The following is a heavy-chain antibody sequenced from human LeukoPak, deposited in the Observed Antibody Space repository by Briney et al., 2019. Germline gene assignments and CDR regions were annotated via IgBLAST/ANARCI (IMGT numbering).Heavy chain of an antibody. CDR3: AREGDSSGWTDAFDI. D-gene: IGHD6-19*01. J-gene: IGHJ3*02. CDR2: IYYSGST. V-gene: IGHV4-59*01. CDR1: GGSISSYY. Sequence: SETLSLTCTVSGGSISSYYWSWIRQPPGKGLEWIGYIYYSGSTNYNPSLKSRVTISVDTSKNQFSLKLSSVTAADTAVYYCAREGDSSGWTDAFDIWGQGTMVTVSS.